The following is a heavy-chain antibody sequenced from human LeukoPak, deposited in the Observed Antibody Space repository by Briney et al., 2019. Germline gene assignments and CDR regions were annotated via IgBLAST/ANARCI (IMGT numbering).Heavy chain of an antibody. D-gene: IGHD3-9*01. CDR2: INHSGST. CDR3: ARCSKVLRYPYYYYYMDV. J-gene: IGHJ6*03. CDR1: GGSFSGYY. V-gene: IGHV4-34*01. Sequence: PSETLSLTCAVYGGSFSGYYWSWIRQPPGKGLEWIGEINHSGSTNYNPSLKSRVTISVDTSKNQFSLKLSSVTAADTAVYYCARCSKVLRYPYYYYYMDVWGKGTTVTISS.